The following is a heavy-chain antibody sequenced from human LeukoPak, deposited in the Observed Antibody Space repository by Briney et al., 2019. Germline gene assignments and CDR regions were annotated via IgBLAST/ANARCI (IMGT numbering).Heavy chain of an antibody. CDR2: VSGSGDNT. Sequence: PGGSLRLPCAASRFIFSSYAMTWVRQAPGKGPEWVSVVSGSGDNTYYADSVKGRFTISRDNSKNTLYLQMNSLRAEDTAVYYCAKDLRTYCSGGSCYLNWFDPWGQGTLVTVSS. CDR3: AKDLRTYCSGGSCYLNWFDP. CDR1: RFIFSSYA. V-gene: IGHV3-23*01. J-gene: IGHJ5*02. D-gene: IGHD2-15*01.